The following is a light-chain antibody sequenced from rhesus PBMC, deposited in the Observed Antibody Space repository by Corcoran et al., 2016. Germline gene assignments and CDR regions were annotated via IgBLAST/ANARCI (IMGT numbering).Light chain of an antibody. CDR1: QGINRE. Sequence: DIHMTQSPPSPSASVGDRVTVTCRASQGINRELSWYQLKPGKAPSLLIYTTSSLQTGVSSRFSGSGSRTDYTLTISSVQPEDVATYYCIQAYTTPWTFGQGTKVEVK. CDR2: TTS. J-gene: IGKJ1*01. V-gene: IGKV1-94*01. CDR3: IQAYTTPWT.